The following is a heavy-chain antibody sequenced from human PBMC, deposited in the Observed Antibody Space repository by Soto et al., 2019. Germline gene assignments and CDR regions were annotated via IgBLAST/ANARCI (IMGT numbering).Heavy chain of an antibody. CDR2: ISWNSGSI. J-gene: IGHJ4*02. CDR1: GFTFDDYA. CDR3: AKSHTTSGWYVTTDY. Sequence: EVQLVESGGGLVQPGRSLRLSCAASGFTFDDYAMHWVRQAPGKGLEWVSAISWNSGSIDYADSVKGRFTISRDNAKNSLYLQMNSLRAEDTALYYCAKSHTTSGWYVTTDYWGQGTRVTVSS. D-gene: IGHD6-19*01. V-gene: IGHV3-9*01.